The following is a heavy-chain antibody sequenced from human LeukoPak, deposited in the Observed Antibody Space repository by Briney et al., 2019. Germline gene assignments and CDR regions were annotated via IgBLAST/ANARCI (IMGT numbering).Heavy chain of an antibody. D-gene: IGHD4-11*01. Sequence: SAGSLRLSCAASGFTVSSNYMSWVRQPPGKGLEWVGAIYSGGTTYYADSVKGRFTISGDTSKNQLSLHMNGLRATTTAVYYCARAVSNYLYFDSWGQGTRVTVSS. CDR1: GFTVSSNY. V-gene: IGHV3-53*01. CDR2: IYSGGTT. CDR3: ARAVSNYLYFDS. J-gene: IGHJ4*02.